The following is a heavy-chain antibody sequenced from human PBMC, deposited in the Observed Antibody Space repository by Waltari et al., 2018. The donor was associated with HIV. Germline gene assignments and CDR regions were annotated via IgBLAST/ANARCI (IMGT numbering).Heavy chain of an antibody. Sequence: APLVESGAGVVTPGTSLLLTPASCGLTFVPLVMPWGRQAPGKGLEWVADISYDGSHKYHADSVKGRFTISRDNSRNTLYLQMNSLRPEDTAVYFCAREFYYDSTGYNSGFDYWGQGTLVTVSS. CDR2: ISYDGSHK. CDR1: GLTFVPLV. D-gene: IGHD3-22*01. J-gene: IGHJ4*02. CDR3: AREFYYDSTGYNSGFDY. V-gene: IGHV3-30*01.